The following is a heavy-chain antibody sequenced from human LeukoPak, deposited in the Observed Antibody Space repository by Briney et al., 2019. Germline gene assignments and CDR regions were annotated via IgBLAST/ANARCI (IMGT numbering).Heavy chain of an antibody. V-gene: IGHV1-24*01. D-gene: IGHD3-3*01. CDR3: ATSPGGTYYDFWSGMPYLHH. Sequence: ASVQVSCKVSGYSLTELSMHWVRQAPGKGLEWMGGFDIEDGEIIYAQKFQGRVTMTEDTSTDTAYMELSSLRSEDTAVYYCATSPGGTYYDFWSGMPYLHHWGQGTLVTVSS. CDR2: FDIEDGEI. J-gene: IGHJ1*01. CDR1: GYSLTELS.